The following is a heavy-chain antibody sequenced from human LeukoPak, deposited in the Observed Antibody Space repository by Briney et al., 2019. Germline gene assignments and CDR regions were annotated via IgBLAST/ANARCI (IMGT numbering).Heavy chain of an antibody. Sequence: GGSLRLSCVASGFTFSSYWMHWVRQDPRKGLVWVSRINGDGSNINYADSVRGRFTISRDNAKNTLYLQMNSLRAEDTAVYYCAKGDKGSSTSTFDYWGQGTLVTVSS. V-gene: IGHV3-74*01. J-gene: IGHJ4*02. CDR1: GFTFSSYW. D-gene: IGHD2-2*01. CDR3: AKGDKGSSTSTFDY. CDR2: INGDGSNI.